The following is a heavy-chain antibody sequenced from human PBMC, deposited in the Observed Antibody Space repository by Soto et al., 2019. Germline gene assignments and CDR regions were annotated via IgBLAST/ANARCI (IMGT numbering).Heavy chain of an antibody. CDR3: AVCTSCYHGAGYNSFDP. CDR2: IYYSGST. D-gene: IGHD2-2*01. Sequence: SETLSLTCTVSGGSISSYYWSWIRQPPWKGLEWIGYIYYSGSTNYNPSLKSRVTISVDTSKNQFSLKLSSVTAADTAVYYCAVCTSCYHGAGYNSFDPWGQGTLVTVSS. J-gene: IGHJ5*02. V-gene: IGHV4-59*01. CDR1: GGSISSYY.